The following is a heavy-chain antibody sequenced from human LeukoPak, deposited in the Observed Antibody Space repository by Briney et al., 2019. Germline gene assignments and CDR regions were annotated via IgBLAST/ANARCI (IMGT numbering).Heavy chain of an antibody. CDR3: AGDMGTASRPVFDY. J-gene: IGHJ4*02. Sequence: GGSLRLSCVASGFTFSKYAMNWVRQAPGKGLEWVSSVIGDGGSTYYADSVNGRFSVSRDNSKNTLYLQMISLRADDTAIYYCAGDMGTASRPVFDYWGQGILVTVSS. CDR1: GFTFSKYA. D-gene: IGHD6-6*01. CDR2: VIGDGGST. V-gene: IGHV3-23*01.